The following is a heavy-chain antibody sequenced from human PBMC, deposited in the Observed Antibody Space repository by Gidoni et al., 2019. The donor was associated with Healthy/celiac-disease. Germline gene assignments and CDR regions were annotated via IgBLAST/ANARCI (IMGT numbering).Heavy chain of an antibody. CDR2: INHSGST. Sequence: GLEWIGEINHSGSTNYNPSLKSRVTISVDTSKNQFSLKLSSVTAADTAVYYCARDLGGANPGLYFDYWGQGTLVTVSS. CDR3: ARDLGGANPGLYFDY. J-gene: IGHJ4*02. V-gene: IGHV4-34*01. D-gene: IGHD3-16*01.